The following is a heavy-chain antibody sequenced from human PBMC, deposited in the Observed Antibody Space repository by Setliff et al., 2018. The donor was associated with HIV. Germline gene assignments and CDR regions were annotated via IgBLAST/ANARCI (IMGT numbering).Heavy chain of an antibody. Sequence: GGSLRLSCAASGFTFSSYSMNWVRQAPGKGLAWVSYISSSSSTICYADSVKGRFTISRDNAKNSLYLQMNSLRAEDTAVYYCARDGLEGDMAGRQRTYVFDYWGQGTLVTVSS. J-gene: IGHJ4*02. CDR3: ARDGLEGDMAGRQRTYVFDY. CDR1: GFTFSSYS. D-gene: IGHD2-15*01. V-gene: IGHV3-48*01. CDR2: ISSSSSTI.